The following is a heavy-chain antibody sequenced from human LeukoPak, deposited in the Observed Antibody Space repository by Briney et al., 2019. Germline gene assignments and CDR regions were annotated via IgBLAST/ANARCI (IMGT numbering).Heavy chain of an antibody. D-gene: IGHD6-13*01. CDR1: GSSFTGYW. V-gene: IGHV5-51*01. CDR3: ARLGVGGAAAELDHDAFDI. Sequence: GAPLQISGQGSGSSFTGYWIGWVRQLPGKALEWMGIIYPGDSDTRYSPSFQGQVTISADKSISTAYLQWSSLKASDTAMYYCARLGVGGAAAELDHDAFDIWGQGTMVTVSS. CDR2: IYPGDSDT. J-gene: IGHJ3*02.